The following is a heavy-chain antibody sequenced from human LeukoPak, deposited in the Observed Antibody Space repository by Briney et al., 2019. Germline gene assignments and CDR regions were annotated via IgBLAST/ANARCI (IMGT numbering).Heavy chain of an antibody. J-gene: IGHJ4*02. CDR3: VRDDSSHFDY. CDR1: GFTFRSYW. D-gene: IGHD6-13*01. Sequence: GGSLRLSCAASGFTFRSYWMDWVRQAPGKGLVWVSRINRDGSSTNYADSVKGRFTISRDNAKNTLYMQMNSLRAEDTAVYYCVRDDSSHFDYWGQGALVTVSS. V-gene: IGHV3-74*01. CDR2: INRDGSST.